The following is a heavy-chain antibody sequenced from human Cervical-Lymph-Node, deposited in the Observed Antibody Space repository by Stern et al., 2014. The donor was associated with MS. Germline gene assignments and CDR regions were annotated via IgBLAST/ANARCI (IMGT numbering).Heavy chain of an antibody. V-gene: IGHV1-69*01. D-gene: IGHD3-22*01. Sequence: QMQLVQSGAEVKKPGSSVKVSCKASGGTFSSYAISWVRQAAGQGLEWMGGIIPIFGTANYAQKFQGRVTITADESTSTAYMELSSLRSEDTAVYYCARVPLGYYDSSGSLFDYWGQGTLVTVSS. CDR1: GGTFSSYA. CDR3: ARVPLGYYDSSGSLFDY. J-gene: IGHJ4*02. CDR2: IIPIFGTA.